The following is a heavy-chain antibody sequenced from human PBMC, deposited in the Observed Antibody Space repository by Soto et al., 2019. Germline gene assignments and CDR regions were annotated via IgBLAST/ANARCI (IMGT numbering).Heavy chain of an antibody. D-gene: IGHD2-21*02. Sequence: ASGKVSCKASGYTFTGYYMHWERQAPGQGLEWLGWINPNSGGTNYAQKFQGWVTMTRDTSISTAYMELSRLRSDDTAVYYCARSEGLAYCGGDCYSAFDIWGQGTMVTVSS. J-gene: IGHJ3*02. V-gene: IGHV1-2*04. CDR3: ARSEGLAYCGGDCYSAFDI. CDR1: GYTFTGYY. CDR2: INPNSGGT.